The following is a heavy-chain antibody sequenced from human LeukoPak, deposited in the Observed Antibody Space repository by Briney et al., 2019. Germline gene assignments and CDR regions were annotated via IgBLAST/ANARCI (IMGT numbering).Heavy chain of an antibody. D-gene: IGHD6-19*01. CDR1: GCSISSGYY. Sequence: LSLTCAVSGCSISSGYYWGWIRQAPGKGLEWLSYIDSSGNTIYYADSVKGRFRISRDNAKNSVFPEMNSLRPEDTAMYYCASGTLLAVATLDSWGQGTLVTVSS. J-gene: IGHJ4*02. CDR3: ASGTLLAVATLDS. CDR2: IDSSGNTI. V-gene: IGHV3-11*01.